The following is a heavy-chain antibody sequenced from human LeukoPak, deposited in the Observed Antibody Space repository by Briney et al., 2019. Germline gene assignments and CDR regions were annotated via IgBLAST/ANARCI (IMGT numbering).Heavy chain of an antibody. J-gene: IGHJ4*02. CDR2: IYHSGST. CDR1: GYSISSGYY. CDR3: ARVDASDYGPDNHALFDY. Sequence: SETLSLTCTVSGYSISSGYYWGWIRQPPGKGLEWIGSIYHSGSTYYNPSLKSRVTISVDTSKNQFSLKLSSVTAADTAVYYCARVDASDYGPDNHALFDYWGQGTLVTVSS. V-gene: IGHV4-38-2*02. D-gene: IGHD4/OR15-4a*01.